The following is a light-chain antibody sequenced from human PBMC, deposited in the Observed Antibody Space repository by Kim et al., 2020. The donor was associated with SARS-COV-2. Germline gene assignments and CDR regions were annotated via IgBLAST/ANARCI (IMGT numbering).Light chain of an antibody. V-gene: IGLV1-44*01. CDR3: SAWDDSLNVVL. CDR2: SDN. CDR1: SSSIGGNA. Sequence: QSVLTQPPSASGTPGQRVTISCSGSSSSIGGNAVNWYQQLPGTAPKLLIYSDNQRPSGVPDRFSGSKSGTSASLAISGLQSEDEADYYCSAWDDSLNVVLFGGGTQLTVL. J-gene: IGLJ2*01.